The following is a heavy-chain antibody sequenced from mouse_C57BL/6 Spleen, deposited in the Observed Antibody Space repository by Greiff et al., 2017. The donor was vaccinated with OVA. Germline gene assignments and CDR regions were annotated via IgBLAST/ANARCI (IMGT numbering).Heavy chain of an antibody. CDR3: ATLYSFAY. D-gene: IGHD2-1*01. V-gene: IGHV1-18*01. J-gene: IGHJ3*01. CDR2: INPNNGGT. CDR1: GYTFTDYN. Sequence: EVQLQESGPELVKPGASVKIPCKASGYTFTDYNMDWVKQSHGKSLEWIGDINPNNGGTIYNQKFKGKATLTVDKSSSTAYMELRSLTSEDTAVYYCATLYSFAYWGQGTLVTVSA.